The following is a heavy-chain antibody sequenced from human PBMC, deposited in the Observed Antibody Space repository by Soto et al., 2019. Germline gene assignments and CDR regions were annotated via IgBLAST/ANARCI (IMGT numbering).Heavy chain of an antibody. V-gene: IGHV3-23*01. CDR1: GFTFNNYA. CDR3: AKDYCETTGPYFFDY. D-gene: IGHD1-26*01. J-gene: IGHJ4*02. Sequence: VQLLESGGGLVQPGGSLRLSCAASGFTFNNYAMNWVRQAPGKGLEWVSAIRNSGGLTYYADSVKGRFTISRDNSKNTLYLHMNSLRAEDTALYYCAKDYCETTGPYFFDYWGQGTLVTVSS. CDR2: IRNSGGLT.